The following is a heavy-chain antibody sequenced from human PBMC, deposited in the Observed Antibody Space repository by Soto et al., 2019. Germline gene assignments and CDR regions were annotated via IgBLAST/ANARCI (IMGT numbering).Heavy chain of an antibody. J-gene: IGHJ6*02. CDR3: ARDPTYCSSISCYRGYYYGMDV. CDR1: GYTFTSYY. CDR2: INPSGGST. V-gene: IGHV1-46*01. Sequence: ASVKVSCKASGYTFTSYYMHWVRQAPGQGLEWMGIINPSGGSTSYAQKFQGRVTMTRDTSTSTVYMELSSLRSEDTAVYYCARDPTYCSSISCYRGYYYGMDVCGQGAPVTVYS. D-gene: IGHD2-2*01.